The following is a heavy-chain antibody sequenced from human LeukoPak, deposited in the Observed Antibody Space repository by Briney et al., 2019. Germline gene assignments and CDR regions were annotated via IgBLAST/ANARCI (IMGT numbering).Heavy chain of an antibody. Sequence: SGPTLVKPSETLSLTCTVSGGSISSYYWSWIQQPPGKGLEWIGYIYYSGSTNYNPSLKSRVTISVDTSKNQFSLKLSSVTAADTAVYYCATSDSSSWYFSGFDPWGQGTPVTVSS. J-gene: IGHJ5*02. CDR2: IYYSGST. CDR1: GGSISSYY. D-gene: IGHD6-13*01. CDR3: ATSDSSSWYFSGFDP. V-gene: IGHV4-59*01.